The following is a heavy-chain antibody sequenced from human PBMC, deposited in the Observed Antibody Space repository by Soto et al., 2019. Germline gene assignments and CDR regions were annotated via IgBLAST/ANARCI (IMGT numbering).Heavy chain of an antibody. D-gene: IGHD6-19*01. J-gene: IGHJ4*02. Sequence: QVQLVQSGAEVKEPGASVKVSCKASGYTFTNYDISWVRQAPGQGLEWMGWISGYNGNTNYAQKLQGRVTMTTDTSTTTAYMELRSLRFDDTAVYYYARWKATGWYSIYYWGQGTLVTVSS. CDR1: GYTFTNYD. CDR2: ISGYNGNT. CDR3: ARWKATGWYSIYY. V-gene: IGHV1-18*01.